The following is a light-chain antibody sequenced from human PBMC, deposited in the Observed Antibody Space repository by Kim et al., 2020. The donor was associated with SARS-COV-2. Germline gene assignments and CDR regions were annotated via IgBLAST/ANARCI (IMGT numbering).Light chain of an antibody. CDR1: ALPKQY. CDR3: QSAYSSATFWV. J-gene: IGLJ3*02. CDR2: KDS. Sequence: SYELTQPPSVSASPGQTARITCSGDALPKQYAYWFQQKPGQAPVLVIYKDSERPSGIPERISGSSSGTTVTLTISGVQAEDEADYYCQSAYSSATFWVFGGGTQLTVL. V-gene: IGLV3-25*03.